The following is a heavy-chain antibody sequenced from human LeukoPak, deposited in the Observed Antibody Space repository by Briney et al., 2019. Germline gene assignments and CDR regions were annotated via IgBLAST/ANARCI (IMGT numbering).Heavy chain of an antibody. CDR1: GFTFSSYA. Sequence: GGSLRLSCAASGFTFSSYAMSWVRQAPGKGLEWVSAFSGSGGSTYYADSVKGRFTISRDNSKNTQYLQMNSLRAEDTAVYYCAKVTRHYGDYVELDAFDIWGQGTMVTVSS. CDR2: FSGSGGST. D-gene: IGHD4-17*01. CDR3: AKVTRHYGDYVELDAFDI. J-gene: IGHJ3*02. V-gene: IGHV3-23*01.